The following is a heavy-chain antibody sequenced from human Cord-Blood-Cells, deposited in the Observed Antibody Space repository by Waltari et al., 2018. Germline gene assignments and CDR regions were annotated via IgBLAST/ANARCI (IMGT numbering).Heavy chain of an antibody. J-gene: IGHJ4*02. Sequence: QVQLVESGGGVVQPGRSLRLSCAASGFTFSSYGMHWVRQAPGKGLEWVAVISYDGSNKYYADSVKGRFTISRDNSKNTLYLQMNSLRAEDTAVYYCAKDQGSSYYFDYWGQGTLVTVSS. CDR1: GFTFSSYG. CDR3: AKDQGSSYYFDY. CDR2: ISYDGSNK. V-gene: IGHV3-30*18. D-gene: IGHD6-6*01.